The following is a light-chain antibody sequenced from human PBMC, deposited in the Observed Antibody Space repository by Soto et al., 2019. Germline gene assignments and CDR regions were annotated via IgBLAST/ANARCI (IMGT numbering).Light chain of an antibody. J-gene: IGKJ4*01. V-gene: IGKV3-11*01. CDR2: DAS. CDR3: QHCSNWPLT. CDR1: QSVSSY. Sequence: EIVLTQSPATLSLSPGERATLSCRASQSVSSYLAWYQQKPGQAPRLRIYDASNRATGIPARFSGSGSGTDFSLALSSLETEDFAVYYWQHCSNWPLTFGGGTKVEIK.